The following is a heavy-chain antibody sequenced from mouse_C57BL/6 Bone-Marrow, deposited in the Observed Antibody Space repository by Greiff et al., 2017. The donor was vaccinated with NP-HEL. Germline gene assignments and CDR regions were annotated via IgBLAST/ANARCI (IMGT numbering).Heavy chain of an antibody. CDR2: IDPEDGDT. V-gene: IGHV14-2*01. J-gene: IGHJ2*01. Sequence: VQLQQSGAELVKPGASVKLSCTASGFNIKDYYMHWVKQRPEQGLEWIGRIDPEDGDTKYTPKFKGKATITADTSSNTAYLQLSSLTSEDTAVDYCARRDYGPGDYFDYWGQGTTLTVSS. CDR3: ARRDYGPGDYFDY. CDR1: GFNIKDYY. D-gene: IGHD2-4*01.